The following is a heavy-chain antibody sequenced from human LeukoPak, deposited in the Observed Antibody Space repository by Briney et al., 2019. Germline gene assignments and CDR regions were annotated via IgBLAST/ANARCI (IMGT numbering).Heavy chain of an antibody. Sequence: SETLSLTCAVYGGSFSGYYWSWIRQPPGKGLEWIGEINHSGSTNYNPSLKSRVVTSSDTSNNHFFQKLSYMTATDTAVYYCASSDYYDRSGRYSPLYFDYWGQRTLVSVSS. CDR2: INHSGST. J-gene: IGHJ4*02. V-gene: IGHV4-34*01. D-gene: IGHD3-22*01. CDR3: ASSDYYDRSGRYSPLYFDY. CDR1: GGSFSGYY.